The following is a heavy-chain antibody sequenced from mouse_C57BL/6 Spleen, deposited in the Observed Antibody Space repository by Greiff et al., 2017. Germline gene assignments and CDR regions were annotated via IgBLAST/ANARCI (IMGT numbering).Heavy chain of an antibody. Sequence: EVKVEESGGGLVQPGGSMKLSCAASGFTFSDAWMDWVRQSPEKGLEWVAEIRNKANNHATYYAESVKGRFTISRDDSKSSVYLQMNSLRAEDTGIYYCTHPPYYYGSSYGFAYWGQGTLVTVSA. J-gene: IGHJ3*01. CDR3: THPPYYYGSSYGFAY. V-gene: IGHV6-6*01. CDR1: GFTFSDAW. CDR2: IRNKANNHAT. D-gene: IGHD1-1*01.